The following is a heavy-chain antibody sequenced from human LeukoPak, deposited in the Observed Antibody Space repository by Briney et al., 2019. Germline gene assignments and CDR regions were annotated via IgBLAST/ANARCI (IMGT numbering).Heavy chain of an antibody. CDR1: GGTFSSYA. CDR2: IIPIFGTA. J-gene: IGHJ5*02. V-gene: IGHV1-69*13. CDR3: ARSAFSTSSNWFDP. Sequence: ASVKVSCKASGGTFSSYAISWVRQALGQGLEWMGGIIPIFGTANYAQKFQGRVTITADESTSTAYMELSSLRSEDTAVYYCARSAFSTSSNWFDPWGQGTLVTVSS. D-gene: IGHD2-2*01.